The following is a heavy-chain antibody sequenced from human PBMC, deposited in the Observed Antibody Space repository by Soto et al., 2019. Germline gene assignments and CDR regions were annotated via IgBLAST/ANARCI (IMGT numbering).Heavy chain of an antibody. CDR2: IDTSSNYI. J-gene: IGHJ6*02. CDR3: ARDTPRGYGMDV. D-gene: IGHD2-15*01. CDR1: GFTFSSYS. Sequence: EVQLVESGGGLVKPGGSLRLSCVASGFTFSSYSMNWVRQAPGKGLEWVSSIDTSSNYIYDADSVKGRFTISRDKAKNSLYLQMNSLRAEDTSVYYCARDTPRGYGMDVWGQGTTVTVSS. V-gene: IGHV3-21*01.